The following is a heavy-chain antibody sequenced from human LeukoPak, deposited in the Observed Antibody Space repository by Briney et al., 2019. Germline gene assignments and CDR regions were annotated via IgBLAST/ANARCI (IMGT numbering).Heavy chain of an antibody. D-gene: IGHD6-6*01. CDR3: ARDWWGPDVAARSNWFAP. Sequence: GGSLRLSCAASGFTFSSYEMNWVRQAPGKGLEWVSYISTSGSPIYYTDSVKGRFTISRDNAKSSLYLQMNSLRAEDTAVYYCARDWWGPDVAARSNWFAPWGQGTLVTVSS. J-gene: IGHJ5*02. CDR1: GFTFSSYE. V-gene: IGHV3-48*03. CDR2: ISTSGSPI.